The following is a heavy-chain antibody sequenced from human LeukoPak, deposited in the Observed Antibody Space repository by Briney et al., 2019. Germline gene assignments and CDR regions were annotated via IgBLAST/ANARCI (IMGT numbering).Heavy chain of an antibody. Sequence: PSETLSLTCTVSGGFISSYYWTWIRQPPGKGLEWIGYIHYSGSTNYNPSLKSRVTISVDTSKNQFSLKLSSVTAADTAVYYCARQVKDRYYYDGSGYYYVHFDYWGQGTLVTVSS. CDR2: IHYSGST. J-gene: IGHJ4*02. CDR3: ARQVKDRYYYDGSGYYYVHFDY. CDR1: GGFISSYY. D-gene: IGHD3-22*01. V-gene: IGHV4-59*08.